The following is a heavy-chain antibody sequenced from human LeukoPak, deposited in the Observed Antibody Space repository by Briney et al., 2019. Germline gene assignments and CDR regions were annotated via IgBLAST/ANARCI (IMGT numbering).Heavy chain of an antibody. V-gene: IGHV1-18*01. D-gene: IGHD6-19*01. CDR3: ARDPSNTSGYYVYHDY. CDR1: GYTFNKYG. CDR2: ISCYNGDT. Sequence: ASVKVSCKASGYTFNKYGISWVRQAPEQGLEWMGWISCYNGDTRYAQKFQGRVTMTKDTSTSTVHMELRSLRSDDTAVYYCARDPSNTSGYYVYHDYWGQGALVTVSS. J-gene: IGHJ4*02.